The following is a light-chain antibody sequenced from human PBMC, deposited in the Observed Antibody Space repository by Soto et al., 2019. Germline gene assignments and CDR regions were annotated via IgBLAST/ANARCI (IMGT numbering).Light chain of an antibody. CDR3: RSYDSSLTALYV. Sequence: QSVLTQPPSVSGAPGQRVTISCTGSSSNIGAGYDVQRYQQLPGTAPKLLMYGNSNRPSGVPDRFSGSKSGTSAALAITGLQAEDEADYYCRSYDSSLTALYVFGIGTKLTVL. J-gene: IGLJ1*01. V-gene: IGLV1-40*01. CDR2: GNS. CDR1: SSNIGAGYD.